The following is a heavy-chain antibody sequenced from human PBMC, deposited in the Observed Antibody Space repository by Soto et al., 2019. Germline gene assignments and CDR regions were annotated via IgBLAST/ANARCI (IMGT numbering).Heavy chain of an antibody. CDR3: AGXXXXXXXGMDV. CDR1: GGSISSGGYS. V-gene: IGHV4-30-2*01. Sequence: QLQLQESGSGLVKPSQTLSLTCAVSGGSISSGGYSWSWIRQPPGKGLEWIGYIYHSGSTYYNPSLKSRVTISVDRSKNQFSLKLSSLTAAXPAVXXXAGXXXXXXXGMDVWGQGTTVTVSS. CDR2: IYHSGST. J-gene: IGHJ6*02.